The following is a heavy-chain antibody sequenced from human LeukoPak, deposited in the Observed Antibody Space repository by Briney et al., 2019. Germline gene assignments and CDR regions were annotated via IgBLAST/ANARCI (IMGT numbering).Heavy chain of an antibody. CDR3: ARSYSNHLFGMDV. V-gene: IGHV3-66*01. CDR2: IYSGGST. D-gene: IGHD4-11*01. CDR1: GFTVSSYY. Sequence: GGALRVSCAASGFTVSSYYMTCVRQAPRKGLEWVSVIYSGGSTYYADSVKCRVAISRDNSKNTVFLQMNSVRAEDTAVYYCARSYSNHLFGMDVWGQGTAVTVSS. J-gene: IGHJ6*02.